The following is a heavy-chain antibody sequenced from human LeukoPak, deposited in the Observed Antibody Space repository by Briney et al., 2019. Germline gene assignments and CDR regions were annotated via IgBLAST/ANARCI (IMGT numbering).Heavy chain of an antibody. CDR1: GFTFSSYG. D-gene: IGHD1-26*01. CDR3: AREDSGNYYFDF. J-gene: IGHJ4*02. CDR2: ISYDGSNK. Sequence: PGGSLRLSCAASGFTFSSYGMHWVRQAPGKGLEWVAVISYDGSNKYYADSVKGRFTISRDNSKNTLFLQMNSLRAEDTAVYYCAREDSGNYYFDFWGQGTLVTVSS. V-gene: IGHV3-30*03.